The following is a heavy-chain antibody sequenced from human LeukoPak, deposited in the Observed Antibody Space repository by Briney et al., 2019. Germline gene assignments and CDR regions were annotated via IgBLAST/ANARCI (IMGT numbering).Heavy chain of an antibody. J-gene: IGHJ5*01. V-gene: IGHV4-61*02. CDR2: TYTSGST. Sequence: SQTLSLTCTVPGSSISSGSYYWSWIRQPAGKGLEWIGRTYTSGSTNYNPSLKSRVTISVDTSKNQFSLKLSSVTAADTAVYYCARAGGVDYYDSSGYYGRTNWFDSWGQGTLVTVSS. D-gene: IGHD3-22*01. CDR1: GSSISSGSYY. CDR3: ARAGGVDYYDSSGYYGRTNWFDS.